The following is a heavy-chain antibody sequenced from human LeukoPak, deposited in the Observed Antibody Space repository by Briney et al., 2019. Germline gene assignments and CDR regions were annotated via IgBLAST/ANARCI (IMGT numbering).Heavy chain of an antibody. CDR1: GFSLSSYA. CDR2: TSSSDAGK. CDR3: ARGLRYYGSGIYWYYFDY. D-gene: IGHD3-10*01. Sequence: GGSLRLSCTVSGFSLSSYALSWVRRAPGKGLEWVSATSSSDAGKYYADSVRGRFTISRDNSRNTMYLQMNSLRAEDTALYYCARGLRYYGSGIYWYYFDYWGQGTLVTVSS. V-gene: IGHV3-23*01. J-gene: IGHJ4*02.